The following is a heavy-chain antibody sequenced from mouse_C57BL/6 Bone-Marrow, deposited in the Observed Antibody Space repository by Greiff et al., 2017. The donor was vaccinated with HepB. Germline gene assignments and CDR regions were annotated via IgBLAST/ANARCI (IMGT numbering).Heavy chain of an antibody. J-gene: IGHJ2*01. CDR2: ISYDGSN. Sequence: VQLQQSGPGLVKPSQSLSLTCSVTGYSITSGYYWNWIRQFPGNKLEWMGYISYDGSNNYNPSLKNRISITRDTSKNQFFLKLNSVTTEDTATYYCARVDSDYYGSPDYWGQGTTLTVSS. V-gene: IGHV3-6*01. CDR3: ARVDSDYYGSPDY. CDR1: GYSITSGYY. D-gene: IGHD1-1*01.